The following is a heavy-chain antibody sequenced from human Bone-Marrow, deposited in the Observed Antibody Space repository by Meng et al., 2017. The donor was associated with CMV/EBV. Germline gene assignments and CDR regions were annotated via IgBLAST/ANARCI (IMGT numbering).Heavy chain of an antibody. CDR1: GFTFSSYA. Sequence: GGALRLSCAASGFTFSSYAMSWVRQAPGKGLEWVSAISGSGGSTYYADSVEGRFTISRDNSKNTLYLQMNSLRAEDTALYYCARGGDSSGYSPLYYFDYWGQGTLVTVSS. J-gene: IGHJ4*02. CDR2: ISGSGGST. CDR3: ARGGDSSGYSPLYYFDY. V-gene: IGHV3-23*01. D-gene: IGHD3-22*01.